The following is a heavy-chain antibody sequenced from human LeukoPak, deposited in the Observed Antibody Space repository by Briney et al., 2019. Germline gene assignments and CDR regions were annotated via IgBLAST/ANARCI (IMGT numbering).Heavy chain of an antibody. CDR2: IYTSGST. V-gene: IGHV4-59*10. Sequence: SETLSLTCAVYGGSFSGYYWSWIRQPAGKGLEWIGRIYTSGSTNYNPSLKSRVTISVDTSKNQFSLKLSSVAAADTAVYYCARSPYSNYYYYYYMDVWGKGTTVTVSS. D-gene: IGHD4-11*01. J-gene: IGHJ6*03. CDR1: GGSFSGYY. CDR3: ARSPYSNYYYYYYMDV.